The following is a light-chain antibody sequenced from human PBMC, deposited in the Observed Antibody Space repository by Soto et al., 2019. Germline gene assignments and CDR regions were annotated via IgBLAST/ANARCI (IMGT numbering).Light chain of an antibody. V-gene: IGKV1-9*01. CDR2: EVS. CDR1: QGVSSH. CDR3: QLPDGLPIT. J-gene: IGKJ5*01. Sequence: PSAVCASVRDRGTRTCRASQGVSSHLAWHQQKPGKAPKLLIYEVSTLQSGVPSRFSGTGSGTDFTLTCSLLKPEDFATYSSQLPDGLPITFPQGTRLEIK.